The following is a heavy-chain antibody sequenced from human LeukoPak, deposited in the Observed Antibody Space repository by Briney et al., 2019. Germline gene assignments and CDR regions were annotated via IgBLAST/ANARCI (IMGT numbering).Heavy chain of an antibody. D-gene: IGHD2-2*01. V-gene: IGHV4-34*01. J-gene: IGHJ5*02. CDR3: ARMYCSSTSRQKSRPRCWFDP. CDR1: GGSFSGYY. Sequence: SETLSLTCAVYGGSFSGYYWSWIRQPPGKGLEWIGEINHSGSTNYNPSLKSRVTISVDTSKNQFSLKLSSVTAADTAVYYCARMYCSSTSRQKSRPRCWFDPWGQGTLVTVSS. CDR2: INHSGST.